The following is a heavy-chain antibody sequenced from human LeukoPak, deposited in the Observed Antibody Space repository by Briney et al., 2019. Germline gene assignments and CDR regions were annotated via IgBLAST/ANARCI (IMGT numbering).Heavy chain of an antibody. Sequence: GGSLRLSCAASGFIFSTYWMSWVRQAPGKGLEWVANIRQDGNKIYYVDSVKGRFTISRDNAKNSLYLQTNSLRAEDTAVYYCARGIRFLEWVPYLWGQGTLVTVSS. CDR2: IRQDGNKI. CDR1: GFIFSTYW. J-gene: IGHJ5*02. D-gene: IGHD3-3*01. V-gene: IGHV3-7*01. CDR3: ARGIRFLEWVPYL.